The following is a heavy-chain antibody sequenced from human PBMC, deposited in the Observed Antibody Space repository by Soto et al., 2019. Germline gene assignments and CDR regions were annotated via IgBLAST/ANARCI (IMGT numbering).Heavy chain of an antibody. V-gene: IGHV4-30-2*01. CDR1: GGSISSGGYS. CDR3: ARDTGYSYAIGYFDY. J-gene: IGHJ4*02. Sequence: QLQLQESGSGLVKPSQTLSLTCAVSGGSISSGGYSWSWIRQPPGKGLEWIGYIYHSGSTYYNPSLKSRVTISVDRSKNQFSLKLSSVTAADTAVYYCARDTGYSYAIGYFDYWGQGTLVTVSS. CDR2: IYHSGST. D-gene: IGHD5-18*01.